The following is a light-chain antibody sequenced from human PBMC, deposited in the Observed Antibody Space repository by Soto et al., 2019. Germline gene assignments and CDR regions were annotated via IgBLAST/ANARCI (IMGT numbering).Light chain of an antibody. CDR2: DVS. V-gene: IGLV2-11*01. J-gene: IGLJ2*01. CDR1: SSDVGGYNY. Sequence: QSALTQPRSVSGSPGQSVTISCTGTSSDVGGYNYVSWYQQYPGKAPELMIYDVSKRPSGVPDRFSGSKSGNTASLTISGLQAEDEADYYCCSYAGSYPLVFGGGTKVTVL. CDR3: CSYAGSYPLV.